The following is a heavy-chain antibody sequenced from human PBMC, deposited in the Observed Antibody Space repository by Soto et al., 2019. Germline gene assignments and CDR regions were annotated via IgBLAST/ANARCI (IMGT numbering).Heavy chain of an antibody. CDR3: GKGRSYYYYYGVDV. Sequence: GGSLRLSCAASGFTFSSFAMSWVRQAPEKGLEWVTGISGSGRSTFYADSVQGRFTISRDNSKSTLYLQMNSLRAEDTALYYCGKGRSYYYYYGVDVWGQGTTVTVSS. CDR1: GFTFSSFA. CDR2: ISGSGRST. V-gene: IGHV3-23*01. J-gene: IGHJ6*02.